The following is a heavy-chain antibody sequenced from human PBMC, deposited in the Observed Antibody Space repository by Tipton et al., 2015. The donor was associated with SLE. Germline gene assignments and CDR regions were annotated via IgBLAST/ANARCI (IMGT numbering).Heavy chain of an antibody. CDR3: ARVDTLRYYYMDV. J-gene: IGHJ6*03. D-gene: IGHD2-2*02. V-gene: IGHV4-30-2*01. CDR1: GGSLSSGGYS. Sequence: TLSLTCAVSGGSLSSGGYSWSWIRQPPGKGLEWIGYIYHSGTTYYNPSLKSRVTTSVDRSKNQFSLKMTSVTAADTAVYYCARVDTLRYYYMDVWGKGTAVTVSS. CDR2: IYHSGTT.